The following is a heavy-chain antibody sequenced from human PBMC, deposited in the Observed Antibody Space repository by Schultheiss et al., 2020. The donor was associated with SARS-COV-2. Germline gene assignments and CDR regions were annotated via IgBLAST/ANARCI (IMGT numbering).Heavy chain of an antibody. D-gene: IGHD1-26*01. CDR2: IYSSGST. CDR3: ARAAGATQFDP. CDR1: GDSISSGGHY. V-gene: IGHV4-31*03. Sequence: SETLSLTCTVSGDSISSGGHYWSWIRQHPGKGLEWIGYIYSSGSTYYNPSLKSRVTISVDTSKNQFSLKLSSVTAADTAVYYCARAAGATQFDPWGQGTLVTVSS. J-gene: IGHJ5*02.